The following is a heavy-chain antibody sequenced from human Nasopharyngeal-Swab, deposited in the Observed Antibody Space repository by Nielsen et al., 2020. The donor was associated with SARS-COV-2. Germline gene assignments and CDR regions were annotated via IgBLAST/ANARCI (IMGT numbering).Heavy chain of an antibody. CDR1: GFTFGDYA. J-gene: IGHJ4*02. CDR2: TRSKAYGGTT. CDR3: TTFYCGGDCYSRDY. V-gene: IGHV3-49*04. Sequence: GESLKISCAASGFTFGDYAMSWVRQAPGKGLEWVGFTRSKAYGGTTEYAASVKGRFTISRDDSKSIAYLQMNSLKTEDTAVYYCTTFYCGGDCYSRDYWGQGTLVTVSS. D-gene: IGHD2-21*02.